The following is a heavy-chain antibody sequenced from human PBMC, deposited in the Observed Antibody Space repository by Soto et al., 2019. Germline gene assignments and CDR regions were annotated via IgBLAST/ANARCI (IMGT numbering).Heavy chain of an antibody. J-gene: IGHJ4*02. CDR2: IYSGGST. Sequence: GGSLRLSCTASGFTVSSNDMSWVRQAPGKGLGWVSVIYSGGSTYYADSVKGRFTISRDNSKNTLYLQMNSLRAEDTAVYYCAKELHTSSGWSQVIYWGQGTLVTVSS. V-gene: IGHV3-53*01. CDR3: AKELHTSSGWSQVIY. D-gene: IGHD6-19*01. CDR1: GFTVSSND.